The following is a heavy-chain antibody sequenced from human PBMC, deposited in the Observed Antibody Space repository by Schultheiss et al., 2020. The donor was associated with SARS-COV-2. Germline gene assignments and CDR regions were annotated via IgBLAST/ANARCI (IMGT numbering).Heavy chain of an antibody. CDR1: GGSISSYY. D-gene: IGHD6-13*01. CDR2: IYHTGTT. V-gene: IGHV4-38-2*02. CDR3: AKQRSSSSWYRQYYFDY. Sequence: SETLSLTCTVSGGSISSYYWGWIRQPPGKGLEWVGSIYHTGTTYYNPSLKSRGTISVDTSKNQFSLDLNSVTAADTAVYYCAKQRSSSSWYRQYYFDYWGQGTLVTVSS. J-gene: IGHJ4*02.